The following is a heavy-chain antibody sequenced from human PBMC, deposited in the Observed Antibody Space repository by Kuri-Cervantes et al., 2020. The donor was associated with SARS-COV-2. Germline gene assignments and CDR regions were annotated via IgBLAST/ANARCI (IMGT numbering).Heavy chain of an antibody. CDR1: GFTFSNAW. D-gene: IGHD1-26*01. Sequence: GGCLRPSCAASGFTFSNAWMSWDRPAAGKWLEWVYGINGNGVRTGYTDSVKGRSTISRDNATNSLYLKMNSLRAEDTAFYYCARAGTSGSYLGYWGQGTLVTVSS. J-gene: IGHJ4*02. CDR2: INGNGVRT. V-gene: IGHV3-20*04. CDR3: ARAGTSGSYLGY.